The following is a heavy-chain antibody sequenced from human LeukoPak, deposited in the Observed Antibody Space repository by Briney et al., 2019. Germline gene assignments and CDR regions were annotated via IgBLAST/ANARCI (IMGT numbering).Heavy chain of an antibody. D-gene: IGHD4-17*01. Sequence: GGSLRLSCAASGFTFDDYTMHWVRQAPGKGLEWVSLISWNGVTTYYADSVKGRFTISRDNSKNTLYLQMNSLRAEDTAVYYCANLATVTTRGVFDIWGQGTMVTVSS. CDR3: ANLATVTTRGVFDI. J-gene: IGHJ3*02. V-gene: IGHV3-43*01. CDR2: ISWNGVTT. CDR1: GFTFDDYT.